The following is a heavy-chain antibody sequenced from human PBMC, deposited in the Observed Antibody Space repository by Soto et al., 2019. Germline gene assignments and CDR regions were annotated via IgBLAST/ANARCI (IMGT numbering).Heavy chain of an antibody. D-gene: IGHD1-1*01. V-gene: IGHV3-30-3*01. J-gene: IGHJ6*02. CDR2: ISYEGSNT. CDR1: GFTFGTYA. Sequence: GGSLRLSCVASGFTFGTYAIHWVRQAPGKGLQWVALISYEGSNTYYADSVKGRFTVSRDNSKSTLYLQMNSLRPEDTGVYYCARVTPGNNLYYFSGMDVWGQGTPVTVSS. CDR3: ARVTPGNNLYYFSGMDV.